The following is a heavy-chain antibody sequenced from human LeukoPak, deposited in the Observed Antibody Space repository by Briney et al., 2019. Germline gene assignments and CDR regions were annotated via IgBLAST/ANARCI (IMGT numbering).Heavy chain of an antibody. CDR2: INHSGST. Sequence: PSETLSLTCAVYGGSFSGYYWSWIRQPPGKGLEWIGEINHSGSTNYNPSLKSRVTISVDTSKNQFSLKLSSVTAADTAVYYCARGRYCSGGSCLHFDYWGQGTLVTVSS. J-gene: IGHJ4*02. CDR1: GGSFSGYY. CDR3: ARGRYCSGGSCLHFDY. V-gene: IGHV4-34*01. D-gene: IGHD2-15*01.